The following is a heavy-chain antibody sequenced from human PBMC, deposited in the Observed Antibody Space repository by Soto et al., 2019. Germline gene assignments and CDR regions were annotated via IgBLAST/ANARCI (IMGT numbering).Heavy chain of an antibody. CDR3: AKVGLPAAKFHYYYYGMDV. Sequence: GGSLRLSCAASGFTFSSYGMHWVRQAPGKGLEWVAVISYDGSNKYYADSVKGRFTISRDNSKNTLYLQMNSLRAEDTAVYYCAKVGLPAAKFHYYYYGMDVWGQGTTVTVSS. CDR2: ISYDGSNK. J-gene: IGHJ6*02. D-gene: IGHD2-2*01. CDR1: GFTFSSYG. V-gene: IGHV3-30*18.